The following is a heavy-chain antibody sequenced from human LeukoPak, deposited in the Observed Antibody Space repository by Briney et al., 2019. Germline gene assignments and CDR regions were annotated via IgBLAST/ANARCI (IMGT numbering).Heavy chain of an antibody. J-gene: IGHJ4*02. Sequence: ASVKVSCKASGFTFTSYGFSWVRQAPGQGLEWMGWISAYNGNTDYAQKFQGRVTMTTDTSTSTAYMELRSLRSDDTAVYYCAREGGQWLERSFDHWGQGTLVTVSS. CDR3: AREGGQWLERSFDH. CDR2: ISAYNGNT. D-gene: IGHD6-19*01. V-gene: IGHV1-18*01. CDR1: GFTFTSYG.